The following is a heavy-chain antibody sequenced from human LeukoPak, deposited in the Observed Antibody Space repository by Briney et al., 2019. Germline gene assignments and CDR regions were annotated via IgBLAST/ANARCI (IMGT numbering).Heavy chain of an antibody. Sequence: GGSLRLSCAASGFTFSTSSMNWVRQAPGKGLEWVSPISSSSSYIYYADSVKGRFTISRDNAKNSLYLQMNSLRAEDTAVYYCAELGITMIGGVWGKGTTVTISS. D-gene: IGHD3-10*02. CDR1: GFTFSTSS. V-gene: IGHV3-21*01. J-gene: IGHJ6*04. CDR3: AELGITMIGGV. CDR2: ISSSSSYI.